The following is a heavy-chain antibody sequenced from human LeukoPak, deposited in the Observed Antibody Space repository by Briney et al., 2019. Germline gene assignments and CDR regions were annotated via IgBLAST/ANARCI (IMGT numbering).Heavy chain of an antibody. Sequence: GGSLRLSCAASGFTFSSYTMNWVRQAPGKGQEWVSSISGGSTYTFYADSVMGRFTISRDNAKNSMYLHMSSLRAEDTAVYYCARVRDLYRDYWGQGILVTVSS. CDR2: ISGGSTYT. CDR3: ARVRDLYRDY. V-gene: IGHV3-21*01. CDR1: GFTFSSYT. D-gene: IGHD5-12*01. J-gene: IGHJ4*02.